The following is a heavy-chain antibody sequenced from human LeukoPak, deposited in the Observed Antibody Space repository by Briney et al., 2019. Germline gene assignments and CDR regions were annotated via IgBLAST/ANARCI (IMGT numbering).Heavy chain of an antibody. CDR1: GFTFSSYA. D-gene: IGHD6-13*01. CDR3: ASSVAAGHYYYYGMDV. J-gene: IGHJ6*04. CDR2: ISYDGSNK. Sequence: GGYLRLYCVVSGFTFSSYAMHRVRQAPGKGLEWVAVISYDGSNKYHADSVKGRFTISRDNSKNTLYLQMNSLRAEDTAVYYCASSVAAGHYYYYGMDVWGKGTTVTVSS. V-gene: IGHV3-30*04.